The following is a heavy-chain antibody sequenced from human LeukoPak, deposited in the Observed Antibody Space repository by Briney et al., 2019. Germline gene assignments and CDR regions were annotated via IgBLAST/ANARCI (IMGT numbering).Heavy chain of an antibody. CDR1: GYAFTSYD. D-gene: IGHD5-18*01. J-gene: IGHJ4*02. CDR2: MNPNSGNT. Sequence: ASVKVSCKASGYAFTSYDINWVRQATGQGLEWMGWMNPNSGNTGYAQKFQGRVTMIRNTSISTAYMGLSSLRSEDTAVYYCARARRGYSYGFDYWGQGTLVTVSS. V-gene: IGHV1-8*01. CDR3: ARARRGYSYGFDY.